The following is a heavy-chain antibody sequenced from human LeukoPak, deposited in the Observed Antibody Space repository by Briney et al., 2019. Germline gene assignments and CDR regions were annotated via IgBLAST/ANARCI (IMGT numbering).Heavy chain of an antibody. D-gene: IGHD6-19*01. CDR3: ARAVDV. J-gene: IGHJ3*01. Sequence: GGSLRLSYAASGFTVSSNYMSWVRQAPGKRLEWVSVIYSGGSTYYAVSVKGRFTISRDNSKNTLYLQMNSLRAKDTAVYDCARAVDVWGQGTMVTVSS. CDR1: GFTVSSNY. V-gene: IGHV3-66*01. CDR2: IYSGGST.